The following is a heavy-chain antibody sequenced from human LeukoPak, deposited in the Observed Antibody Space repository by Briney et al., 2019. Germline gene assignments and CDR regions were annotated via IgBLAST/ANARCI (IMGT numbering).Heavy chain of an antibody. CDR3: ARRSSWHLDIDY. Sequence: PGGSPRLSCAASGFTFSSYAMHWVRQAPGKGLEWVAVISYDGSNKYYADSVKGRFTISRDNSKNTLYLQMNSLRAEDTAVYYCARRSSWHLDIDYWGQGTLVTVSS. D-gene: IGHD6-13*01. V-gene: IGHV3-30*01. J-gene: IGHJ4*02. CDR1: GFTFSSYA. CDR2: ISYDGSNK.